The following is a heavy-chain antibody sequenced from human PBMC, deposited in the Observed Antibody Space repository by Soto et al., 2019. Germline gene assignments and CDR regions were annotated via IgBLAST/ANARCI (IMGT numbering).Heavy chain of an antibody. CDR2: IKSKTDGGTT. Sequence: GGSLRLSCAASGFTFSNAWMSWVRQAPGKGLEWVGRIKSKTDGGTTDYAAPVKGRFTISRDDSKNTLYLQMNSLKTEDTAVYYCTTDYASIVVVPAADYCYGMDVWGQGTTVTVS. V-gene: IGHV3-15*01. CDR1: GFTFSNAW. J-gene: IGHJ6*02. D-gene: IGHD2-2*01. CDR3: TTDYASIVVVPAADYCYGMDV.